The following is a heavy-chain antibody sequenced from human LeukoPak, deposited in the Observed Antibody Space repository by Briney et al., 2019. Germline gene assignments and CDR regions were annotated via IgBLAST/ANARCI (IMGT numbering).Heavy chain of an antibody. CDR2: ISAYNGNT. V-gene: IGHV1-18*01. D-gene: IGHD5-18*01. CDR1: GYTFTSYG. CDR3: AREADTAATYYYYGMDV. Sequence: ASVKVSCKASGYTFTSYGISWVRQAPAQGLEWMGWISAYNGNTNYAQKLQGRVTMTTDTSTSTAYMELRSLRSDDTAVYYCAREADTAATYYYYGMDVWGQGTTVTVSS. J-gene: IGHJ6*02.